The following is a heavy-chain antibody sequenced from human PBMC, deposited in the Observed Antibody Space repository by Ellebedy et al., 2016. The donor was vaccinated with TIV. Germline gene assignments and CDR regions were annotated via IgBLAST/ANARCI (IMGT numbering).Heavy chain of an antibody. J-gene: IGHJ6*02. CDR3: ARYRSGIVVVPAHYGMDV. V-gene: IGHV4-39*01. Sequence: SETLSLXXTVSGGSHSSGDYSWASIRQPPGKGLEWIGSIYYTGNTHYRPSFKSRVTISVDTSKNQFSLKLSSVTAADTAVYYCARYRSGIVVVPAHYGMDVWGQGTTVTVSS. CDR2: IYYTGNT. D-gene: IGHD2-2*01. CDR1: GGSHSSGDYS.